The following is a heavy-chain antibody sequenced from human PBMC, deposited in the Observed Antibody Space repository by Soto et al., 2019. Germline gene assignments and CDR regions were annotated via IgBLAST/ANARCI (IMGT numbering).Heavy chain of an antibody. J-gene: IGHJ5*02. Sequence: SVKVSCKASGGTFSSYAISWVRQAPGQGLEWMGGIIPIFGTANYAQKFQGRVTITADESTSTAYMELSSLRSEDTAVYYCAREKYQLPYNWFDPWGQGTLVTVSS. CDR3: AREKYQLPYNWFDP. V-gene: IGHV1-69*13. CDR2: IIPIFGTA. D-gene: IGHD2-2*01. CDR1: GGTFSSYA.